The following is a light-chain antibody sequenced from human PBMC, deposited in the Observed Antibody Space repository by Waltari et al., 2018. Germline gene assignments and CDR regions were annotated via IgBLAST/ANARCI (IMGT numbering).Light chain of an antibody. CDR1: QSVINY. V-gene: IGKV3-11*01. J-gene: IGKJ1*01. CDR2: DAS. Sequence: EIVLTQSPATLSLSPGERATLSCRASQSVINYLAWYQQKPGQAPRLLIYDASNRATDIPARFSGSGSGTDFTLTISSLEPEDFAVYYCQQRSNWPLITFGQGTKVEIK. CDR3: QQRSNWPLIT.